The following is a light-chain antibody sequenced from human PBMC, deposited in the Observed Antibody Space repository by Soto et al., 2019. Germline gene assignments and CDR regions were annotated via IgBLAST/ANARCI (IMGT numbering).Light chain of an antibody. J-gene: IGKJ1*01. V-gene: IGKV3-20*01. Sequence: EIVLTQSPGILSLSPVERATLSCRASQPVSSSYPAWYQQKPGQAPRLLIYGASTRATGIPDRFSGSGSGTDFTLTISRLEPEDFAVYYCQQCGISTWPFGQGTKVDIK. CDR1: QPVSSSY. CDR2: GAS. CDR3: QQCGISTWP.